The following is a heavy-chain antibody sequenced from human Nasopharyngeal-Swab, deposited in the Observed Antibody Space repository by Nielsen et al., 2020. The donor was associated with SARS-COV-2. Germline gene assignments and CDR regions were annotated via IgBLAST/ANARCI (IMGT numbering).Heavy chain of an antibody. V-gene: IGHV3-30*04. Sequence: GGSLRLTCAASGFTFSSYDMHWVRQAPGKGLEWVAVISYDGSNKYYADSVKGRFTISRDNSKNTLYLQMNSLRAEDTAVYYCARDGPSTYYYYGMDVWGQGTTVTVSS. J-gene: IGHJ6*02. CDR3: ARDGPSTYYYYGMDV. CDR2: ISYDGSNK. D-gene: IGHD5/OR15-5a*01. CDR1: GFTFSSYD.